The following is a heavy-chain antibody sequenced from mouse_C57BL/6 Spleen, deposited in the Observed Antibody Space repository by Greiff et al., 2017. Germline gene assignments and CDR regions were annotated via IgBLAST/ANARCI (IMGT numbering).Heavy chain of an antibody. CDR3: ANYGSSPVAY. Sequence: VQVVESGAELARPGASVKMSCKASGYTFTSYTMHWVKQRPGQGLEWIGYINPSSGYTKYNQKFKDKAKLTADNSSSTAYMQLRSLTSEDSEVDYGANYGSSPVAYWGQGTLVTVSA. V-gene: IGHV1-4*01. D-gene: IGHD1-1*01. CDR2: INPSSGYT. CDR1: GYTFTSYT. J-gene: IGHJ3*01.